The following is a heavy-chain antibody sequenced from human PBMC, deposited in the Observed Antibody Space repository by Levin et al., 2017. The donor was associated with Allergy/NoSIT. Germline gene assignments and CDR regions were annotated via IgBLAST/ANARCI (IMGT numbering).Heavy chain of an antibody. CDR1: GFTFSSYS. CDR2: ISSSSSYI. D-gene: IGHD6-13*01. Sequence: GGSLRLSCAASGFTFSSYSMNWVRQAPGKGLEWVSSISSSSSYIYYADSVKGRFTISRDNAKNSLYLQMNSLRAEDTAVYYCAREEVAAAGPTYYYYGMDVWGQGTTVTVSS. V-gene: IGHV3-21*01. CDR3: AREEVAAAGPTYYYYGMDV. J-gene: IGHJ6*02.